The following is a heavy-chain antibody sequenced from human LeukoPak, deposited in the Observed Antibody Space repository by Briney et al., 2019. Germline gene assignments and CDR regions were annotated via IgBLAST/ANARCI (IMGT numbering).Heavy chain of an antibody. J-gene: IGHJ4*02. Sequence: GESLKISCQASGYTFTTYWIGWVRQMPGKGLECMGIIYPDDSDTTYSPSFQGQVTISADKSFSTAYLQWSSLKASDTAMYYCARRDYGGNSYFDYWGQGTLVTVSS. CDR1: GYTFTTYW. CDR2: IYPDDSDT. V-gene: IGHV5-51*01. CDR3: ARRDYGGNSYFDY. D-gene: IGHD4-23*01.